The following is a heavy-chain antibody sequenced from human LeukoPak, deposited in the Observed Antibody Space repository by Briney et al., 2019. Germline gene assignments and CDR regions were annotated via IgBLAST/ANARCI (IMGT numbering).Heavy chain of an antibody. Sequence: GGSLRLSCAASGFTVSSNYMSWVRQAPGKGLQWVSIIYSGGSTYYADSVKGRFTISRDNSKNSLYLQMNSLRAEDTALYYCAKSGDNSSGYYWGAFDIWGQGTMVTVSS. CDR2: IYSGGST. CDR3: AKSGDNSSGYYWGAFDI. D-gene: IGHD3-22*01. CDR1: GFTVSSNY. J-gene: IGHJ3*02. V-gene: IGHV3-53*05.